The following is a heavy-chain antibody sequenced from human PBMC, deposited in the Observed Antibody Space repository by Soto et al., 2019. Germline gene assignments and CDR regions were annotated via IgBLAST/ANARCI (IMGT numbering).Heavy chain of an antibody. CDR3: ARDPHGGFGVNQHHLYYYCGMDV. V-gene: IGHV1-46*01. CDR1: GYTFTSYY. D-gene: IGHD3-10*01. Sequence: ASLKVSCKASGYTFTSYYMHWVRQAPGQGLEWMGIINPSGGSTSYAQKFQGRVTMTRDTSTSTVYMELSSLRSEDTAVYYCARDPHGGFGVNQHHLYYYCGMDVWGQGITVTVS. CDR2: INPSGGST. J-gene: IGHJ6*02.